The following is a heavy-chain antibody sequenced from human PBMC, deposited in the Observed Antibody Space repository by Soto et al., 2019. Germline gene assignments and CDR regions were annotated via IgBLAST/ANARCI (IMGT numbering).Heavy chain of an antibody. J-gene: IGHJ6*02. Sequence: GASVKVSCKASGYTFTSYGISWLRQAPGQGLEWMGWISAYNGNTNYAQKLQGRVTMTTDTSTSTAYMELRSLRSDDTAVYYCARDRPLAARQRYYGMDVWGQGTTVTVSS. CDR1: GYTFTSYG. CDR2: ISAYNGNT. V-gene: IGHV1-18*01. CDR3: ARDRPLAARQRYYGMDV. D-gene: IGHD6-6*01.